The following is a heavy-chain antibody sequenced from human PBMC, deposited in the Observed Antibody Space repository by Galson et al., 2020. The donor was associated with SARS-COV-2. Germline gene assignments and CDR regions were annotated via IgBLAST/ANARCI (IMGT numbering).Heavy chain of an antibody. V-gene: IGHV1-69*10. Sequence: SVKVSCKASGGTFSSYAISWVRQAPGQGLEWMGGIIPILGIANYAQKFQGRVTITADKSTSTAYMELSSLRSEDTAVYYCARGYCSSTSCYWSYYYYYMDVWGKGTTVTVSS. D-gene: IGHD2-2*01. CDR1: GGTFSSYA. J-gene: IGHJ6*03. CDR3: ARGYCSSTSCYWSYYYYYMDV. CDR2: IIPILGIA.